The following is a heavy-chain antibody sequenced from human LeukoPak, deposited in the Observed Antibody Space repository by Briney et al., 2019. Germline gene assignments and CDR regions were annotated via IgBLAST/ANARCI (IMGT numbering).Heavy chain of an antibody. J-gene: IGHJ4*02. V-gene: IGHV3-23*01. CDR3: VKGAYDYLEVGYFEY. CDR2: VIGSVGST. D-gene: IGHD3-16*01. Sequence: GGSLRLSCAASGFTFASYAMSWVRQTPGKGLEWVSVVIGSVGSTDYADSVKGRFTISRDNSKNTLYLQMNSLRVDETAVYYCVKGAYDYLEVGYFEYWRQGPLVPVSS. CDR1: GFTFASYA.